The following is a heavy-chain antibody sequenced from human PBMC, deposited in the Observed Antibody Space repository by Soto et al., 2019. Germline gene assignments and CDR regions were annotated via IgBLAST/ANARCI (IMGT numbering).Heavy chain of an antibody. CDR2: ISYDESTT. V-gene: IGHV3-30*18. D-gene: IGHD3-22*01. Sequence: VGSLRLSCAASGFSFSRYGIHWVRQAPGKGLEWVAVISYDESTTFYADSVKGRFTISRDDSKNTLFLQMNSLRPEDTAVYYCSKAMIGSYDSDAFDVWGQGTMVTVSS. CDR1: GFSFSRYG. J-gene: IGHJ3*01. CDR3: SKAMIGSYDSDAFDV.